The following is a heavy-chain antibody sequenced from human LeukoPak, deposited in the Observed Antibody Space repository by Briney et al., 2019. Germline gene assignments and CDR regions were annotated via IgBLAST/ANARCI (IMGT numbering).Heavy chain of an antibody. CDR2: IWYDGSNK. CDR3: AKEGRYGASHGY. Sequence: PGGSLTLSCAASGFTFSSYGMHWVRQAPGKGLEWVAVIWYDGSNKYYADSVKGRFTISRDNSKNTLYLQMNSLRAEDTAVYYCAKEGRYGASHGYWGQGTLVTVSS. CDR1: GFTFSSYG. J-gene: IGHJ4*02. V-gene: IGHV3-33*06. D-gene: IGHD4-17*01.